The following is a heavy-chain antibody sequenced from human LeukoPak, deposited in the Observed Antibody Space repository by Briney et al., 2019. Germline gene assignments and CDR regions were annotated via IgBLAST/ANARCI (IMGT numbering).Heavy chain of an antibody. D-gene: IGHD3-16*01. V-gene: IGHV1-18*04. J-gene: IGHJ4*02. CDR1: GYTFSMYG. CDR3: ARDRGAPPLTTFFDY. Sequence: GASVKVSCKASGYTFSMYGVSWVRQAPGQGLEWMGWISAYNGNTKYAQRLQGRVTMATDTSTSTAYMELRSLRSDDTAVYYCARDRGAPPLTTFFDYWGQGTLVTVSA. CDR2: ISAYNGNT.